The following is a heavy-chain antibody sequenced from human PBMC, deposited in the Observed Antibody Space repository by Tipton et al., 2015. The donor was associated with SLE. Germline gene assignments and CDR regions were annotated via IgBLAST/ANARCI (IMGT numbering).Heavy chain of an antibody. Sequence: GSLRLSCAASGFTFSTYDMHWVRQATGKGLEWVSAIGTAGDTYYPGSVKDRFTISRENAKKSLYLQMNSLRAGDTAVYYCARKQLVRDAFDIWGQGTMVTVSS. CDR2: IGTAGDT. CDR3: ARKQLVRDAFDI. V-gene: IGHV3-13*01. CDR1: GFTFSTYD. J-gene: IGHJ3*02. D-gene: IGHD6-13*01.